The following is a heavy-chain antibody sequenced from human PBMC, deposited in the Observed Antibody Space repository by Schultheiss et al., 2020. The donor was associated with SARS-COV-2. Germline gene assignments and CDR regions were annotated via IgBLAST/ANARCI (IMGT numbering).Heavy chain of an antibody. CDR3: ARDRGLDSSSSGGDY. CDR1: GFTFSSYG. J-gene: IGHJ4*02. V-gene: IGHV3-30*02. CDR2: IKQDGSEK. Sequence: GGSLRLSCAASGFTFSSYGMHWVRQAPGKGLEWVANIKQDGSEKYYVDSVKGRFTISRDNSKNTLYLQMNSLRAEDTAVYYCARDRGLDSSSSGGDYWGQGTLVTVSS. D-gene: IGHD6-6*01.